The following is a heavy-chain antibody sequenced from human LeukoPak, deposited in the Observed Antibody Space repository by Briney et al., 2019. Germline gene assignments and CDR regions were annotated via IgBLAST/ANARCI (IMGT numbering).Heavy chain of an antibody. Sequence: PGGSLRLSCAASGFNFRSYGMQWVRQAPGKGLEWVTLISYDGTDKYYAASVRGRFTISRDNSKNTLYLQMNSLRAEDTAVYYCAKDNAYYYADYWGQGTLVTVSS. CDR3: AKDNAYYYADY. CDR1: GFNFRSYG. V-gene: IGHV3-30*18. CDR2: ISYDGTDK. J-gene: IGHJ4*02. D-gene: IGHD3-10*01.